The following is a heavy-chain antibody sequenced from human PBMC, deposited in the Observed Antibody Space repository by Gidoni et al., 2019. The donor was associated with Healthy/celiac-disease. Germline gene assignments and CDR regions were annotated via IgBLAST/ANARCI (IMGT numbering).Heavy chain of an antibody. J-gene: IGHJ4*02. V-gene: IGHV3-48*03. Sequence: EVQLVESGGGLVQPGGSLRLSCAASGFTFSSYEMNWVRQAPGKGLEWVSYISSSGSTIYYADSVRDRFTISRDNAKNSLYLQMNSLRAEDTAVYYCARGGRYYDSSGYYFFDYWGQGTLVTVSS. CDR2: ISSSGSTI. CDR1: GFTFSSYE. CDR3: ARGGRYYDSSGYYFFDY. D-gene: IGHD3-22*01.